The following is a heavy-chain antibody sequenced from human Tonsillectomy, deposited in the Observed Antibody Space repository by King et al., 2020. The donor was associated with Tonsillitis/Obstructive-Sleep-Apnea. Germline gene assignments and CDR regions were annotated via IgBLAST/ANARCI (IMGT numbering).Heavy chain of an antibody. CDR3: ARRDYSTLYYYYYMDV. J-gene: IGHJ6*03. D-gene: IGHD4-11*01. CDR2: INHSGST. Sequence: VQLQQWGAGLLKPSETLSLTCAVYGGSFSGYYWSWIRQPPGKGLEWIGEINHSGSTNYNPSLKSRVTISVDTFKNQVSLKVSSVTAADTAVYYCARRDYSTLYYYYYMDVWGEGTTVTVSS. V-gene: IGHV4-34*01. CDR1: GGSFSGYY.